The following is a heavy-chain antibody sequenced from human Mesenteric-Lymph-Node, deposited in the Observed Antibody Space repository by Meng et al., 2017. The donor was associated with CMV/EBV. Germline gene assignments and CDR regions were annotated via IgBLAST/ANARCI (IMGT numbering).Heavy chain of an antibody. D-gene: IGHD1-26*01. CDR3: AAWEGGRTY. CDR2: ISGSGGST. V-gene: IGHV3-23*01. CDR1: GFTFSSYA. Sequence: GESLKISCAASGFTFSSYAMSWVRQAPGKGLEWVSAISGSGGSTYYADSVKGRFTISRDNSKNTLYLQMNSLRAEDTAVYYCAAWEGGRTYWGQGTLVTVSS. J-gene: IGHJ4*02.